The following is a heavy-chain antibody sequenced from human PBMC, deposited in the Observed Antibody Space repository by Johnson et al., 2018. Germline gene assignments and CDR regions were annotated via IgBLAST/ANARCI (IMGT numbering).Heavy chain of an antibody. V-gene: IGHV3-48*02. CDR1: GFTFSGCS. D-gene: IGHD2-2*01. CDR3: ARVLDSVGVPAAQCAFDI. J-gene: IGHJ3*02. Sequence: QLVESGGGVVQPGGSLRLTCAASGFTFSGCSMNWVRQAPGKGLEWVSYISSSSRIIYYADSVKGRFTISRDNAKNSLYLQMNSLRDEETAVYYCARVLDSVGVPAAQCAFDIWGQRTMVTGSS. CDR2: ISSSSRII.